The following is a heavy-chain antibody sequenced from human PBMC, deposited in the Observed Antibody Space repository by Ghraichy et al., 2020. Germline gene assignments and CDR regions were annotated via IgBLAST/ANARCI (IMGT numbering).Heavy chain of an antibody. CDR3: ARDWRRAAVDY. CDR2: ISSSSSSI. Sequence: GGSLRLSCAASGFPLSTYTMNWVRQSPGKGLEWVSSISSSSSSIFYADSVKGRFTISRDNAKNSLYVQMNSLRGEDTAVYYCARDWRRAAVDYWGQGALVTVSS. D-gene: IGHD6-25*01. V-gene: IGHV3-21*06. CDR1: GFPLSTYT. J-gene: IGHJ4*02.